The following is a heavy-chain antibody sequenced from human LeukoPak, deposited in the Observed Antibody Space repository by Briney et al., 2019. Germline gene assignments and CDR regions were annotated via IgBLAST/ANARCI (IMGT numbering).Heavy chain of an antibody. V-gene: IGHV1-46*01. CDR3: ARGPENYYFDY. D-gene: IGHD1-14*01. Sequence: GASVTVSCKASGYTFTRYYMHWVRQAPGQRLEWMGMINPSVGTTGHAQKFQGRVTVTRDTSTSTVYMEMSSLRSEDTAVYYCARGPENYYFDYWGQGTLVTVSS. J-gene: IGHJ4*02. CDR1: GYTFTRYY. CDR2: INPSVGTT.